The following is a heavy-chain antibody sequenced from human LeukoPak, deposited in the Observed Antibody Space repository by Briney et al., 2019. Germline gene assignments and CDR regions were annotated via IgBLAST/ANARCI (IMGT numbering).Heavy chain of an antibody. V-gene: IGHV3-23*01. CDR1: GFTFTNFA. J-gene: IGHJ3*02. Sequence: GGSLRLSCAGSGFTFTNFAMTWVRQAPGKGLEWVSAISGSGGSTYYADSVKGRFTISRDNSKNTLYLQMNSLRAEDTAVYYCAKVTTVTAHGAFDIWGQGTMVTVSS. D-gene: IGHD4-17*01. CDR3: AKVTTVTAHGAFDI. CDR2: ISGSGGST.